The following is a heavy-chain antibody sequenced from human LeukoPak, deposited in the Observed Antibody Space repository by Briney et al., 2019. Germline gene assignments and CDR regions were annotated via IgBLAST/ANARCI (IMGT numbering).Heavy chain of an antibody. CDR1: GGTFSSYA. CDR2: IIPIFGTA. D-gene: IGHD5-12*01. J-gene: IGHJ6*03. V-gene: IGHV1-69*05. Sequence: SVKVSCKASGGTFSSYAISWVRQAPGQGLEWMGGIIPIFGTANYAQKFQGRVTITTDESTSTAYMELSSLRSEDTAVYYCARGEGLSGYDRLDYYYYYMDVWGKGTTVTVSS. CDR3: ARGEGLSGYDRLDYYYYYMDV.